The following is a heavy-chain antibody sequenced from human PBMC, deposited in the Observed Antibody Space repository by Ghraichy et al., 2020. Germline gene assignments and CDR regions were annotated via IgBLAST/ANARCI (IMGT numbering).Heavy chain of an antibody. CDR2: INTDGRTI. CDR3: ARAGSYRFDY. D-gene: IGHD1-26*01. CDR1: GFTFSSFW. Sequence: GESLNISCAASGFTFSSFWFHWVRQAPGKGLMWLSRINTDGRTINYAASVEGRFTISRDDAKNTVYLQMNSLTAEDTAVYYCARAGSYRFDYWGQGALVTVSS. J-gene: IGHJ4*02. V-gene: IGHV3-74*01.